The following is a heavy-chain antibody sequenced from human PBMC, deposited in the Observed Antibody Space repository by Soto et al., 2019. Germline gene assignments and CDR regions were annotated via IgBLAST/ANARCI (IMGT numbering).Heavy chain of an antibody. V-gene: IGHV4-30-2*06. CDR1: GGSINSGRSS. Sequence: QLVLQESGSGLVRPSQTLSLTCSVSGGSINSGRSSWNWIRQSPGKGLEWIAYIYHSGSTYYNPSLTCRVTLSVDRSENQFSLKLTSVTAADTAVYYCVRESTTSGPNWFDTWGPGILVTVSS. CDR2: IYHSGST. CDR3: VRESTTSGPNWFDT. D-gene: IGHD1-1*01. J-gene: IGHJ5*02.